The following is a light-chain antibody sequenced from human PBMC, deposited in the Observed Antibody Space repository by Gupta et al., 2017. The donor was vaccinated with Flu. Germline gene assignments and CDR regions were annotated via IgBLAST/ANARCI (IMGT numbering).Light chain of an antibody. Sequence: VFTQSPVTLALSPGERATLSCRASQSVSTSLAWYQQKPGQPPRLLIYDVSNRATGIPPRFSGSGSGTDFTLTISSLEPEDFAFYYCQQRSNWPLTFGGGTKVEIK. J-gene: IGKJ4*01. CDR1: QSVSTS. V-gene: IGKV3-11*01. CDR2: DVS. CDR3: QQRSNWPLT.